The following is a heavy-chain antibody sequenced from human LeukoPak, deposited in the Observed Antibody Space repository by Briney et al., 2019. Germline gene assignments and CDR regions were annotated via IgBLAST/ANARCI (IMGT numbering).Heavy chain of an antibody. CDR3: AKPVPAAIFGY. Sequence: GGSLRLSCAASGFTFSSYGMHWVRQAPGKGLEWVAVIWYDGSNKYYADSVKGRFTISRDNSKNTLYLQMNSLRAEDTAVYYCAKPVPAAIFGYWGQGTLVTVSS. CDR2: IWYDGSNK. V-gene: IGHV3-30*02. J-gene: IGHJ4*02. D-gene: IGHD2-2*02. CDR1: GFTFSSYG.